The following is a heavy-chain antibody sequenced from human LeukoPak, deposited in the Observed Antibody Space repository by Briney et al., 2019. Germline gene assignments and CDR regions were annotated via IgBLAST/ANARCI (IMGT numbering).Heavy chain of an antibody. V-gene: IGHV4-34*01. D-gene: IGHD3-10*01. CDR1: GGSFNGYY. Sequence: NPSETLSLTCAVYGGSFNGYYWSWIRQPPGKGLEWIGEINHSGSTNYNPSLKSRVTISVDTSKNQFSLKLSSVTAADTAVYYCARGAPYYYGSGSYTRYFQHWGQGTLVTVSS. J-gene: IGHJ1*01. CDR3: ARGAPYYYGSGSYTRYFQH. CDR2: INHSGST.